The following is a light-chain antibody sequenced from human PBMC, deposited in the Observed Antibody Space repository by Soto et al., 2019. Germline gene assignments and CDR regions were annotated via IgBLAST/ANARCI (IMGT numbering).Light chain of an antibody. V-gene: IGLV2-14*01. J-gene: IGLJ1*01. CDR1: SSDVGGYNY. CDR3: SSYTSSSTLFV. Sequence: QSALTQPASVSGSPGQSITISCTGTSSDVGGYNYVSWYQQHPGKAPKLMIYDVSNRPSGVSNRFSGSKSGNTASLTISGRQAEDEADYYCSSYTSSSTLFVFGAGTKVTVL. CDR2: DVS.